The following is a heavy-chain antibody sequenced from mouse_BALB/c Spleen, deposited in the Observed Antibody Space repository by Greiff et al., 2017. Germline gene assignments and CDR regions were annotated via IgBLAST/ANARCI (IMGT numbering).Heavy chain of an antibody. V-gene: IGHV5-4*02. CDR1: GFTFSDYY. J-gene: IGHJ4*01. CDR2: ISDGGSYT. CDR3: ARRLLPDYYAMDY. D-gene: IGHD2-3*01. Sequence: EVQLVESGGGLVKPGGSLKLSCAASGFTFSDYYMYWVRQTPEKRLEWVATISDGGSYTYYPDSVKGRFTISRDNAKNNLYLQMSSLRSEDTAMYYCARRLLPDYYAMDYWGQGTSVTVSS.